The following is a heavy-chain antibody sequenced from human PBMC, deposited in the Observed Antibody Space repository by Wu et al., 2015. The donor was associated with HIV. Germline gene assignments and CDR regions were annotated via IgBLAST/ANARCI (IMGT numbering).Heavy chain of an antibody. D-gene: IGHD3-9*01. V-gene: IGHV1-8*01. J-gene: IGHJ4*02. CDR2: MNPNNGYT. Sequence: QVQLVQSGAEVKKPGASVKVSCKASGYTFNSYYINWVRQAAGQGLEWMGWMNPNNGYTDYAQRFQGRLTMTRNTSISTAYMELSRLKSDDTAMYYCARENDILTGYSGIDYWGQGTXVTVSS. CDR1: GYTFNSYY. CDR3: ARENDILTGYSGIDY.